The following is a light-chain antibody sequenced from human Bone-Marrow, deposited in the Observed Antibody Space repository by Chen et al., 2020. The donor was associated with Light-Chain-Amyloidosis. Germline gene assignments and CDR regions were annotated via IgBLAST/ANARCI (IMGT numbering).Light chain of an antibody. CDR3: QVWDRSSDRPV. CDR2: DDS. Sequence: SSVLPQPSSVSVAPGPTATNSCGGNNIGSTSVHWYQQTPGQAPLLVGYDDSDRPSGIPERLSGSNSGNTATLTISRVEAGDEADYYCQVWDRSSDRPVFGGGTKLTVL. J-gene: IGLJ3*02. CDR1: NIGSTS. V-gene: IGLV3-21*02.